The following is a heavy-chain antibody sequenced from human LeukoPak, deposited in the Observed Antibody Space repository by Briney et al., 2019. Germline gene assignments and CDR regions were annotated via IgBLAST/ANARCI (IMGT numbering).Heavy chain of an antibody. CDR3: AKDDTTMVRGVIVGMDV. D-gene: IGHD3-10*01. CDR2: ISYDGSNK. J-gene: IGHJ6*02. CDR1: GFTFSSYG. Sequence: PGRSLRLSCAASGFTFSSYGMHWIRQAPGKGLEWVAVISYDGSNKYYADSVKGRFTISRDNSKNTLYLQMNSLRAEDTAVYYCAKDDTTMVRGVIVGMDVWGQGTTVTVSS. V-gene: IGHV3-30*18.